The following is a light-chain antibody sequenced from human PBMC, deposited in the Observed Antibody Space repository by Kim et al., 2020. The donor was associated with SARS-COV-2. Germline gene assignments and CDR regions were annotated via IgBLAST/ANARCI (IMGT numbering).Light chain of an antibody. J-gene: IGLJ2*01. Sequence: QGQTASITCSGDTLGDKYACWYQQKPGQAPVLVIYQDRKRPSGIPERFSGSNSGNTATLTISGTQAMDEADYYCQAWDSSTVVFGGGTQLTVL. V-gene: IGLV3-1*01. CDR2: QDR. CDR3: QAWDSSTVV. CDR1: TLGDKY.